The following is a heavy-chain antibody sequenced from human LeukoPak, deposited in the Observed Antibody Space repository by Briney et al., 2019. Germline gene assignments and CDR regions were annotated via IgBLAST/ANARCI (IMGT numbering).Heavy chain of an antibody. CDR3: AREGTTYDSSGYYYPLRYFDY. CDR2: ISAYNGNT. V-gene: IGHV1-18*01. Sequence: ASVKVSCKASGYTFTSYGISWVRQAPGQGLEWMGWISAYNGNTNYAQKLQGRVTMTTDTSTSTACMELRSLRSDDTAVYYCAREGTTYDSSGYYYPLRYFDYWGQGTLVTASS. J-gene: IGHJ4*02. CDR1: GYTFTSYG. D-gene: IGHD3-22*01.